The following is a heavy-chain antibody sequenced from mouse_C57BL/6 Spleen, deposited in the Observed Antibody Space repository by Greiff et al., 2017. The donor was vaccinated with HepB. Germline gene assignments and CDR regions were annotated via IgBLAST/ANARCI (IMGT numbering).Heavy chain of an antibody. CDR3: ARQYSNYEGWYFDV. V-gene: IGHV5-15*01. CDR1: GFTFSDYG. D-gene: IGHD2-5*01. CDR2: ISNLAYSI. J-gene: IGHJ1*03. Sequence: EVQLVESGGGLVQPGGSLKLSCAASGFTFSDYGMAWVRQAPRKGPEWVAFISNLAYSIYYADTVTGRFTISRENAKNTLYLEMSSLRSADTAMYYCARQYSNYEGWYFDVWGTGTTVTVSS.